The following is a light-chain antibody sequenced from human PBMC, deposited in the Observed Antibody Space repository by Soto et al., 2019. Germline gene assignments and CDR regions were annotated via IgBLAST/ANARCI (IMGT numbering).Light chain of an antibody. CDR2: YAS. CDR1: QSVSSN. J-gene: IGKJ1*01. CDR3: QQYNNWPRT. V-gene: IGKV3-15*01. Sequence: EIVMTQSPATLTTSPGERATASCRASQSVSSNLAWYQQKPGQVPRLLIYYASTRATGIPARFSGSGSGTEFTLTISSLESEDFAVYYCQQYNNWPRTFGQGTKVEIK.